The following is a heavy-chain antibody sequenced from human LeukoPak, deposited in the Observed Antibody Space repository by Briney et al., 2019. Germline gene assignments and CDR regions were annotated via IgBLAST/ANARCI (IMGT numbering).Heavy chain of an antibody. CDR2: IYHSGSP. CDR3: ARKENVYYYFDY. CDR1: GGSISSNNW. V-gene: IGHV4-4*02. Sequence: PSETLSLTCAVSGGSISSNNWWGWVRQPPGKGLEWIGEIYHSGSPNHNPSLKSRVTMSVDTSKNQFSLKLSSVTAVDTAVYYCARKENVYYYFDYWGQGTLVTVSS. D-gene: IGHD3-10*01. J-gene: IGHJ4*02.